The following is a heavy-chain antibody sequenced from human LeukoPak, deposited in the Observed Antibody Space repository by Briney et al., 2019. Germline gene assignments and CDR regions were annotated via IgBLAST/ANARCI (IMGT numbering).Heavy chain of an antibody. V-gene: IGHV1-69*13. CDR3: ASRSVDYDNYYYYYMDV. D-gene: IGHD3-22*01. J-gene: IGHJ6*03. CDR1: GGTFRTFA. CDR2: IIPIFGIP. Sequence: SVKVSCKASGGTFRTFAISWVRQAPGQGLEWMGGIIPIFGIPDSAQKFQGRLTITADESTSTAYMELSSLRSEDTAVYYCASRSVDYDNYYYYYMDVWGKGTTVTISS.